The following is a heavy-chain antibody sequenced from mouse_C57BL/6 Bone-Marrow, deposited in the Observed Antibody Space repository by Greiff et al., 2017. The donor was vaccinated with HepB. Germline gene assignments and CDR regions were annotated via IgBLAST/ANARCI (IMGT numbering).Heavy chain of an antibody. CDR3: ARKEAMDY. V-gene: IGHV5-12*01. J-gene: IGHJ4*01. CDR1: GFTFSDYY. CDR2: ISNGGGST. Sequence: EVHVVESGGGLVQPGGSLKLSCAASGFTFSDYYMYWVRQTPEKRLEWVAYISNGGGSTYYPDTVKGRFTISRDNAKNTLYLEMSRLKAEDTAMYYCARKEAMDYWGQGTSVTVSS.